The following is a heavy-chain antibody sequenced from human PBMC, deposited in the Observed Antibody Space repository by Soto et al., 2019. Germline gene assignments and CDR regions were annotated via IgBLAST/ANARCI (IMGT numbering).Heavy chain of an antibody. CDR3: ARKTYYDFWSGQHDAFDI. V-gene: IGHV4-4*02. CDR1: GGSISSSNL. D-gene: IGHD3-3*01. Sequence: PSETLSLTCAVSGGSISSSNLWSWVRQPPGKGLEWIGEIYHSGSTNYNPSLKSRVTISVDKSKNQFSLKLSSVTAADTAVYYCARKTYYDFWSGQHDAFDIWGQGTMVTVSS. J-gene: IGHJ3*02. CDR2: IYHSGST.